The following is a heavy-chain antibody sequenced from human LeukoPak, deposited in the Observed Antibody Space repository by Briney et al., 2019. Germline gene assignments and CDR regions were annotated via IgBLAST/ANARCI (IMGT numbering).Heavy chain of an antibody. V-gene: IGHV3-23*01. CDR2: ISDIGSSP. CDR3: AKDSGPWGYCTTTSCYFAY. J-gene: IGHJ4*02. D-gene: IGHD2-2*01. Sequence: PGGSLRLSCAASGFTFSSYAMSWVRQAPGKGLEWVSAISDIGSSPYYADSVRGRFTISRDNSKNTLHLQMNSLSAGDTAVYYCAKDSGPWGYCTTTSCYFAYWGQGALVTVSS. CDR1: GFTFSSYA.